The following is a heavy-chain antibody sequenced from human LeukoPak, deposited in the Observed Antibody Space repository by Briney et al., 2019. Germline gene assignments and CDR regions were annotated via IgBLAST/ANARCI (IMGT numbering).Heavy chain of an antibody. CDR1: GGTFSSYA. J-gene: IGHJ4*02. V-gene: IGHV1-69*04. Sequence: ASVKVSCKASGGTFSSYAISWVRQAPGQGLEWMGRIIPILGIANYAQKFQGGVTITADKSTSTAYMELSSLRSEDTAVYYCARDHDYGGNSGFDYCGQGTLVTVSS. CDR2: IIPILGIA. CDR3: ARDHDYGGNSGFDY. D-gene: IGHD4-23*01.